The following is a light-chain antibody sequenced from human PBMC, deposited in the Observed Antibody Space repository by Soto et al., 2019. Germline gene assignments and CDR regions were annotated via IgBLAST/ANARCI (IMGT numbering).Light chain of an antibody. CDR3: QQYTHSYRP. CDR1: QSISTW. V-gene: IGKV1-5*03. Sequence: DIQMTQSPSTLSAFVGDRVTITCRASQSISTWLAWYQQKPGKVPKLLIFKASSLQSGVPSRFSGSGSGTDFTLTISSLQPDDFATYYYQQYTHSYRPFGQGTKVDIX. CDR2: KAS. J-gene: IGKJ1*01.